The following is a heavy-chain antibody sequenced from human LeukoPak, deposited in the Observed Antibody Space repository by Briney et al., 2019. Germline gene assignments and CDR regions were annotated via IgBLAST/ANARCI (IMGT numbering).Heavy chain of an antibody. Sequence: GGSLRLSCAASPFTFSSYGMHWVRQAPGKGLEWVAYIQYDGSNQQYADSVKGRFSISRDSSKNILYLQMNSLRAEDTAVYYCTRHIPGDYGDYWGQGTLVTVSS. CDR2: IQYDGSNQ. V-gene: IGHV3-30*19. CDR3: TRHIPGDYGDY. J-gene: IGHJ4*02. CDR1: PFTFSSYG. D-gene: IGHD2-21*01.